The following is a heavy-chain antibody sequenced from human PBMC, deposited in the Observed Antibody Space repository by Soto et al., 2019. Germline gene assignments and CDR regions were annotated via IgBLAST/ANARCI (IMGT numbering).Heavy chain of an antibody. Sequence: GGSLRLSCAASGFTFSSYSMNWVRQAPGKGLEWVSYISSSSSTIYYADSVKGRFTISRDNAKNSLYMQMNSLRDEDTDLYYCARDGIVVVPAAAYYGMDVWGQGTTVTVSS. CDR3: ARDGIVVVPAAAYYGMDV. D-gene: IGHD2-2*01. V-gene: IGHV3-48*02. CDR1: GFTFSSYS. J-gene: IGHJ6*02. CDR2: ISSSSSTI.